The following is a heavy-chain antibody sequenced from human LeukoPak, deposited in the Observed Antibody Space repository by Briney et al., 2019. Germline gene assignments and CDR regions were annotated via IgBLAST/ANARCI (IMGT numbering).Heavy chain of an antibody. J-gene: IGHJ4*02. D-gene: IGHD6-13*01. V-gene: IGHV3-53*01. CDR1: GFTVSSNY. CDR2: IYSGGST. Sequence: PGGFLGLSCAASGFTVSSNYMSWVRQAPGKGLEWVSVIYSGGSTYYADSVKGRFTISRDNSKNTLYLQMNSLRAEDTAVYYCAKVGSSSWHLDYWGQGTLVTVSS. CDR3: AKVGSSSWHLDY.